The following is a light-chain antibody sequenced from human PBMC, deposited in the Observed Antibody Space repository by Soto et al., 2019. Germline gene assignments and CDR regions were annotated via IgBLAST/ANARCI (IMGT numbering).Light chain of an antibody. Sequence: QSALTQPASVSGSPGQSITISCTGTSSDIGGYNSVSWFQQHPGKAPKLIIFEVNRRPSGVSDRFSGSKSGNTASLTISGLQAEDEADFFCCSYAGNGAWVFGGGTKLTVL. V-gene: IGLV2-14*01. CDR1: SSDIGGYNS. CDR3: CSYAGNGAWV. J-gene: IGLJ3*02. CDR2: EVN.